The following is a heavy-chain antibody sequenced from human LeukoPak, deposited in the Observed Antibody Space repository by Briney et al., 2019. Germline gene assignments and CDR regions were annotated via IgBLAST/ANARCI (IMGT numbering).Heavy chain of an antibody. J-gene: IGHJ3*02. CDR1: GFTFSSYA. CDR2: ISGSGNSK. V-gene: IGHV3-23*01. Sequence: PGGSLRLSCAASGFTFSSYAMSWVRQAPGKGLEWVSTISGSGNSKSNADSVKGRFTISRDNSRNTLFLQMNSLRAEDTAVYYCAKRENYYDSSGYHYVGAFDIWGQGTMVTVSS. CDR3: AKRENYYDSSGYHYVGAFDI. D-gene: IGHD3-22*01.